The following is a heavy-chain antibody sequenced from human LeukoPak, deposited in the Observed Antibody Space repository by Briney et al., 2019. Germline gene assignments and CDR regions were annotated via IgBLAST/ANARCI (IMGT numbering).Heavy chain of an antibody. V-gene: IGHV4-59*01. Sequence: KPSETLSLTCTVSGDSISSYYWSWIRQPRGKGLEWMGYINYSGNTNYNPSLKSRVTISVDTSKNQFSLRLTSVTAADTAVYYCAREGRQDYVYFDCWGQGTLVTVSS. D-gene: IGHD4-17*01. CDR2: INYSGNT. J-gene: IGHJ4*02. CDR3: AREGRQDYVYFDC. CDR1: GDSISSYY.